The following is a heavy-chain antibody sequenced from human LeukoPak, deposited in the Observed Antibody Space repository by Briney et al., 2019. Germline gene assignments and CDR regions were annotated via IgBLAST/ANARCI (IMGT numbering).Heavy chain of an antibody. D-gene: IGHD3-10*01. CDR3: AKRSSRELTDYYYYYYMDV. V-gene: IGHV3-23*01. CDR1: GFTFSSYA. Sequence: PGGSLRLSCAASGFTFSSYAMSWVRQVPGKGLERVSTISGSVGSTSYADSVKGRFTLCSDNSKNMLSLQMNSLRAEDTAVYYCAKRSSRELTDYYYYYYMDVWGKGTTVTVSS. J-gene: IGHJ6*03. CDR2: ISGSVGST.